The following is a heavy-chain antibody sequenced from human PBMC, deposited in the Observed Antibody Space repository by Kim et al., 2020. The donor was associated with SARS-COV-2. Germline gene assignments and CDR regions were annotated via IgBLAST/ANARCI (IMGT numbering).Heavy chain of an antibody. V-gene: IGHV7-4-1*02. D-gene: IGHD3-10*01. Sequence: AQGFTGRFVFSLDTSVSTAYLQISSLKAEDTAVYYCARGLLWFGGMFDPWGQGTLVTVSS. J-gene: IGHJ5*02. CDR3: ARGLLWFGGMFDP.